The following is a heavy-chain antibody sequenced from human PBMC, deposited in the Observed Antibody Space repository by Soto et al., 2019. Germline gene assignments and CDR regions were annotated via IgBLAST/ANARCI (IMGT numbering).Heavy chain of an antibody. CDR1: TFSMYS. J-gene: IGHJ5*02. D-gene: IGHD1-26*01. Sequence: EVQVVESGGGLVKPGGSLRLSCTFTFSMYSMNWVRQAPGKGLEWVASISSGSAYIKYAESVKGRFTISRDNAKNSRHVQMNSLRAEDTAIYHCARDQGGSYDSWFDPWGQGTLVTVSS. CDR3: ARDQGGSYDSWFDP. V-gene: IGHV3-21*06. CDR2: ISSGSAYI.